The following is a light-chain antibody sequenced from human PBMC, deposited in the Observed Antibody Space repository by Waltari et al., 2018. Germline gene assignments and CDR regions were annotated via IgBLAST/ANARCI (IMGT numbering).Light chain of an antibody. CDR3: QSYDIDDHWV. Sequence: NFMLTQPHPVSESPGKTVTISCTRSSGPIASNSVQWFQQRPGSAPTTVIYEDNQRPSGVPDRFSGSIDSYSNSASLTISGLQTGDEADYYCQSYDIDDHWVFGGGTKLTVL. CDR1: SGPIASNS. CDR2: EDN. J-gene: IGLJ3*02. V-gene: IGLV6-57*03.